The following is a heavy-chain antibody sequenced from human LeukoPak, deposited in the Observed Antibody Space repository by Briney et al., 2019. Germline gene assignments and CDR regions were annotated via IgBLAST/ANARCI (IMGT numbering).Heavy chain of an antibody. Sequence: GASVKVSCKASGYTFTGYYMHWVRQAPGQGLEWMGRINPNSGGTNYAQKFQGRVTMTRDTSISTAYMELSRLRSDDTAVYYCARDRRYCSSTSCYALLQKVFDPWGQGTLVTVSS. J-gene: IGHJ5*02. CDR1: GYTFTGYY. D-gene: IGHD2-2*01. CDR3: ARDRRYCSSTSCYALLQKVFDP. CDR2: INPNSGGT. V-gene: IGHV1-2*06.